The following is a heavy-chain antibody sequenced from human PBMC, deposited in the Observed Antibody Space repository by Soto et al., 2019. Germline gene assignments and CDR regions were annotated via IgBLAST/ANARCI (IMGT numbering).Heavy chain of an antibody. V-gene: IGHV3-21*01. CDR2: ISSSSSYI. CDR3: ARELDPVAAAVNWFDP. Sequence: GGSLRLSCAASGFTFSSYSMNWVRQAPGKGLEWVSSISSSSSYIYYADSVKGRFTISRDNAKNSLYLQMNSLRAEDTAVYYCARELDPVAAAVNWFDPWGQGTLVTVSS. D-gene: IGHD6-13*01. CDR1: GFTFSSYS. J-gene: IGHJ5*02.